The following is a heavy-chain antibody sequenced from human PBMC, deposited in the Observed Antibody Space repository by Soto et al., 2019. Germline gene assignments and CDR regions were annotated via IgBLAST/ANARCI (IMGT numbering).Heavy chain of an antibody. CDR1: GGSISSGGYY. V-gene: IGHV4-31*03. Sequence: SETLSLTCTVSGGSISSGGYYWSWIRQHPGKGLEWIGYIYYSGSTYYNPSLKSRVTISADTSKNQFSLKLSSVTAADTAVYYCATYDSSDYYSGSPIGWFDPWGQGTLVTVSS. CDR2: IYYSGST. CDR3: ATYDSSDYYSGSPIGWFDP. D-gene: IGHD3-22*01. J-gene: IGHJ5*02.